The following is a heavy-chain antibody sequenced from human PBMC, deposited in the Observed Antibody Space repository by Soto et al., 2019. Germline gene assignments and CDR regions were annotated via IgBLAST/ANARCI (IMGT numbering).Heavy chain of an antibody. CDR1: GFTFSNAW. D-gene: IGHD1-1*01. J-gene: IGHJ4*02. CDR3: TTGAFVRWNPSDY. Sequence: EVQLVESGGGLVKPGGSLRLSCAASGFTFSNAWMSWVRQAPGKGLEWVGRIKSKTDGGTTDYAAPVKGRFTISRDDSNNTLYLQMNSLKTEDTAVYYCTTGAFVRWNPSDYWGQGTLVTVSS. V-gene: IGHV3-15*01. CDR2: IKSKTDGGTT.